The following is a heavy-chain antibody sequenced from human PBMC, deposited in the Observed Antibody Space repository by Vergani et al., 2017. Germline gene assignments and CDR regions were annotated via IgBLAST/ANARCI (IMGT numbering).Heavy chain of an antibody. CDR3: ARRSDYAEDY. CDR1: GFTFSSYS. D-gene: IGHD4-17*01. J-gene: IGHJ4*02. CDR2: ISSSSSYI. Sequence: VQLVESGGSLVKPGGSLRLSCAASGFTFSSYSMNWVRQAPGKGLEWVSSISSSSSYIYYADSVKGRFTISRDNAKNSLYLQMNSLRAEDTAVYYCARRSDYAEDYWGQGTLVTVSS. V-gene: IGHV3-21*02.